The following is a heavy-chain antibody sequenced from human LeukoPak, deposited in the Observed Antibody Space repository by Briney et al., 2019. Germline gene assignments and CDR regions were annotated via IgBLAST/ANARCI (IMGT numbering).Heavy chain of an antibody. V-gene: IGHV3-30*04. CDR2: ISYDGSNK. Sequence: GGSLRLSCAASGFTFRSFAMSWVRLAPGKGLEWVAVISYDGSNKYYADSVKGRFTISRDNSKNTLYLQMNSLRAEDTAVYYCARDQAYYDSSGYYQGYYGMDVWGQGTTVTVSS. CDR3: ARDQAYYDSSGYYQGYYGMDV. J-gene: IGHJ6*02. D-gene: IGHD3-22*01. CDR1: GFTFRSFA.